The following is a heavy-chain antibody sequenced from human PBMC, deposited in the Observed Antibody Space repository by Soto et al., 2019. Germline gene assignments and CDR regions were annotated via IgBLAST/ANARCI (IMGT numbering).Heavy chain of an antibody. V-gene: IGHV1-18*01. CDR2: ISAYNGNT. CDR3: ARGGYCSSTSCYAPHDY. D-gene: IGHD2-2*01. CDR1: GYTFTSYG. Sequence: ASVKVSCKASGYTFTSYGISWVRQAPGQGLEWMGWISAYNGNTNYAQKLQGRVTMTTDASTSTAYMELRSLRSDDTAVYYCARGGYCSSTSCYAPHDYWGQGTLVTVSS. J-gene: IGHJ4*02.